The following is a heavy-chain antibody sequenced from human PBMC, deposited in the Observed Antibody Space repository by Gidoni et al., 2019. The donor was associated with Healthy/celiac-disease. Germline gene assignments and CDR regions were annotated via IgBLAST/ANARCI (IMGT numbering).Heavy chain of an antibody. J-gene: IGHJ6*02. V-gene: IGHV3-33*01. CDR1: GFTFSSSG. D-gene: IGHD4-17*01. CDR3: ARGRSVTTQIPYYYYYYGMDV. Sequence: QVQLVESGGGVVQPGRSLRLSCAASGFTFSSSGMHWVRQATGKGLEWVAVIWYDGSNKYYADSVKGRFTISRDNSKNTLYLQMNSLRAEDTAVYYCARGRSVTTQIPYYYYYYGMDVWGQGTTVTVSS. CDR2: IWYDGSNK.